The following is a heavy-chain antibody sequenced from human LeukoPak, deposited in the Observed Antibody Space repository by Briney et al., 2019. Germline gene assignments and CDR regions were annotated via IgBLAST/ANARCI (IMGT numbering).Heavy chain of an antibody. CDR3: ARWTFGGVIVTQRDYFDY. Sequence: ASVKVSCKASGYTFTSYYMHWVRQAPGQGLEWMGIINPSGGSTSYAQKFQGRVTITADESTSTAYMELSSLRSEDTAVYYCARWTFGGVIVTQRDYFDYWGQGTLVTVSS. J-gene: IGHJ4*02. CDR2: INPSGGST. D-gene: IGHD3-16*02. V-gene: IGHV1-46*01. CDR1: GYTFTSYY.